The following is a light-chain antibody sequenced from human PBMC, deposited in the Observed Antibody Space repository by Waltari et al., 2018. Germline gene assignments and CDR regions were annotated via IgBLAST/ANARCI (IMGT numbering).Light chain of an antibody. Sequence: QPVLTQPPSSSASPGESARLTCTLPSAINVGDFNIYWYQPKPGSPPRFLLYYKSDSEKAQGSGVPSRFSGSKDASANAGILLISGLQSEDEADYYCMFWPSNVWVFGGGTKLTVL. CDR1: SAINVGDFN. CDR3: MFWPSNVWV. CDR2: YKSDSEK. V-gene: IGLV5-37*01. J-gene: IGLJ3*02.